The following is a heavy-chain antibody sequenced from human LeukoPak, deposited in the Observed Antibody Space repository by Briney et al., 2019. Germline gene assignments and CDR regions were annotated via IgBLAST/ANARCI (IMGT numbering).Heavy chain of an antibody. J-gene: IGHJ4*02. CDR3: ARGDTYYYGSGSLHDY. Sequence: PGGSLRLSCAASGVTFSSYGMHWVRQAPGKGLXXXXXIWYDGSNKYYADSVKGRFTISRDNSKNTLYLQMNSLRAEDTAVYYCARGDTYYYGSGSLHDYWGQGTLVTVSS. D-gene: IGHD3-10*01. CDR1: GVTFSSYG. V-gene: IGHV3-33*01. CDR2: IWYDGSNK.